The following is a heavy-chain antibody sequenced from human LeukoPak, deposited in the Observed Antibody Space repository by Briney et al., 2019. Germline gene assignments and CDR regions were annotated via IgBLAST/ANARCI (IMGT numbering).Heavy chain of an antibody. CDR1: GFTFSSYS. D-gene: IGHD2-15*01. CDR2: ISSSSYI. Sequence: GGSLRLSCAASGFTFSSYSMNWVRQAPGKGLEWVSSISSSSYIYYADSVKGRFTISRDNAKNSLYLQMNSLRAEDTAVYYCARAEISSDYYGMDVWGQGTTVTVSS. J-gene: IGHJ6*02. CDR3: ARAEISSDYYGMDV. V-gene: IGHV3-21*01.